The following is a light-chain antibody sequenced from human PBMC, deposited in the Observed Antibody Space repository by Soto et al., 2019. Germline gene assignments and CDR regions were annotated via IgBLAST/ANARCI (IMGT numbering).Light chain of an antibody. Sequence: DIVLTQSPGTRSLSPGERAALSCRASESVTGGYLAWYQQKPGQAPSLLIYGTSMKATGISDRFTGSGSGTDFTLTISRLKPEDFAVYYCQQYGSSPVTFGGGTKVEMK. CDR2: GTS. J-gene: IGKJ4*01. CDR3: QQYGSSPVT. CDR1: ESVTGGY. V-gene: IGKV3-20*01.